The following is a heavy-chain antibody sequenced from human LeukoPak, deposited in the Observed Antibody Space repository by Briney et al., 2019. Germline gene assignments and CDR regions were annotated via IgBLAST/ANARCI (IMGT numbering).Heavy chain of an antibody. CDR3: AKDRAVVEGKDYYYDMDV. D-gene: IGHD2-15*01. CDR1: YFSFSNYG. CDR2: ISYDGRKQ. V-gene: IGHV3-30*02. Sequence: PGGSLTLSCAASYFSFSNYGMHWVRQAPGKGLEWVACISYDGRKQYQVASVKGRFSISRDNSENTLYLQMNSLRVEDTAVYYCAKDRAVVEGKDYYYDMDVWGQGTTVTVSS. J-gene: IGHJ6*02.